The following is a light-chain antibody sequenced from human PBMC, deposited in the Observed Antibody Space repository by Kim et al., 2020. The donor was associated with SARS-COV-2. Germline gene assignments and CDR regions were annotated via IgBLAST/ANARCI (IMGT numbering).Light chain of an antibody. V-gene: IGKV3D-15*01. J-gene: IGKJ4*01. CDR1: QSVSTN. Sequence: EIVLTQSPATLSVSPGERATLSCRASQSVSTNLAWYQQKPGQAPRLLIYGASTMAPGIPARFSGSGSGTEFTLTISGLQSEDFALYSCQQNNDWPLTFGGGTKVDIK. CDR2: GAS. CDR3: QQNNDWPLT.